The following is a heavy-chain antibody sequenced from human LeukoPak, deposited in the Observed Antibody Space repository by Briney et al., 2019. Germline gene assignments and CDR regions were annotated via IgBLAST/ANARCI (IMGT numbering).Heavy chain of an antibody. J-gene: IGHJ4*02. CDR1: GYTFTGYY. Sequence: ASVKVSCKASGYTFTGYYMHWVRQAPGQGLEWMGWINPNSGGTNYAQKFQGRVTMTRDTYISAAYMELSRLRSDDTAVYYCARAVAGTVGYFDYWGQGTLVTVSS. D-gene: IGHD6-19*01. V-gene: IGHV1-2*02. CDR2: INPNSGGT. CDR3: ARAVAGTVGYFDY.